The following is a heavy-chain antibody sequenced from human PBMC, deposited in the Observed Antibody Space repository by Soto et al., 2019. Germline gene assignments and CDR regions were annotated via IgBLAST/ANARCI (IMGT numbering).Heavy chain of an antibody. V-gene: IGHV4-39*01. Sequence: PSETLSLTCTVSGGSIGSSSYYWCWIRQPPGKGLEWIGSIYYSGSTYYNPSLKSRATISVDTSKNQFSLKLSSVTAADTAVYYCATPIDILTGYFPFDYWGQGTLVTVSS. CDR1: GGSIGSSSYY. CDR3: ATPIDILTGYFPFDY. J-gene: IGHJ4*02. CDR2: IYYSGST. D-gene: IGHD3-9*01.